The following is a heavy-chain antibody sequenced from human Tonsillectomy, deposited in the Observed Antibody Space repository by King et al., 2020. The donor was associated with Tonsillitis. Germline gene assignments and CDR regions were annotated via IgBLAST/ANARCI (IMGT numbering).Heavy chain of an antibody. V-gene: IGHV4-39*01. D-gene: IGHD2-15*01. CDR3: ARRMNDAFDI. CDR1: GGSISSSSDY. Sequence: QLQESGPGLVKPSETLSLTCTVSGGSISSSSDYWGWIRQPPGKGQEWIGSIYYSGSNYYNPSRKSRVTISVDTSKNQFSLKLSSVTAADTVVYYCARRMNDAFDIWGQGTMVTVSS. CDR2: IYYSGSN. J-gene: IGHJ3*02.